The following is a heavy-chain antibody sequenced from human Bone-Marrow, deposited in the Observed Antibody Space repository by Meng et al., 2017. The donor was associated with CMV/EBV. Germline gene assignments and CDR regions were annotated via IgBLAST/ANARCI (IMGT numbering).Heavy chain of an antibody. CDR1: GYSFTSYW. V-gene: IGHV5-51*01. J-gene: IGHJ6*02. CDR3: ARLRGSGSYYKNTHYYYYGMDV. CDR2: IYPGDSDT. Sequence: KVSWKGSGYSFTSYWIGWVRQMPGKGLEWRGIIYPGDSDTRYRPSFQGQVTISADKSISTAYRQWSSLKASDTALYYCARLRGSGSYYKNTHYYYYGMDVWGQATTVTVSS. D-gene: IGHD3-10*01.